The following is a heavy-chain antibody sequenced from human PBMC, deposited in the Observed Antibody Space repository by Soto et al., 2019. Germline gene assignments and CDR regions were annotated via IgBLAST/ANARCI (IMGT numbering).Heavy chain of an antibody. J-gene: IGHJ6*02. Sequence: ASVKVSCKASGGTFSSYAISWVRQAPGQGLEWMGGIIPIFGTANYAQKFQGRVTITADESTSTAYMELSSLRSEDTAVYYCARDRYERGYYYYYGMGVWGQGTTVTVSS. V-gene: IGHV1-69*13. D-gene: IGHD1-20*01. CDR2: IIPIFGTA. CDR1: GGTFSSYA. CDR3: ARDRYERGYYYYYGMGV.